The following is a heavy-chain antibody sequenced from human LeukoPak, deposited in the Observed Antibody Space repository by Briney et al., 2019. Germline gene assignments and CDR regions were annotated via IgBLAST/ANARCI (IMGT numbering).Heavy chain of an antibody. CDR1: GGTFSSYA. CDR3: AGTEGGYSYGISFDY. V-gene: IGHV1-69*05. Sequence: ASVKVSCKASGGTFSSYAISWVRQAPGQGLEWMGGIIPIFGTANYAQKFQGRVTITTDESTSTAYMELSSLRSEDTAVYYCAGTEGGYSYGISFDYWGQGTLVTVFS. J-gene: IGHJ4*02. CDR2: IIPIFGTA. D-gene: IGHD5-18*01.